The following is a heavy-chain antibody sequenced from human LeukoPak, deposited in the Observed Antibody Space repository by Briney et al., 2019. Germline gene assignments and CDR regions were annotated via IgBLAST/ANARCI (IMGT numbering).Heavy chain of an antibody. D-gene: IGHD1-20*01. V-gene: IGHV3-7*01. Sequence: TGGSLRLSCATSGFTFSGYTMSWVRQAPGKGLEWVANIKRDGKEKHYVDSVKGRFTISRDNARNSLYLQMSSLRAEDTAVYYCAKDGAYDWNDKSDYWGQGTLVTVSS. J-gene: IGHJ4*02. CDR1: GFTFSGYT. CDR3: AKDGAYDWNDKSDY. CDR2: IKRDGKEK.